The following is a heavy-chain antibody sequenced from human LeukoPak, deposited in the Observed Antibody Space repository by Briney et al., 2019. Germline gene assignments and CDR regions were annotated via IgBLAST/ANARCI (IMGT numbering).Heavy chain of an antibody. J-gene: IGHJ4*02. Sequence: PGGSLRLSCAASGFTFSNYWMTWVRQAPGKGLEWVANIKQDGTEKYYVDSLKGRFTISRDNAENSLYLQMNSLRAEDTAVYYCTRDTGCPGGTCYSFYDYWGQGTLVTVSS. CDR3: TRDTGCPGGTCYSFYDY. CDR1: GFTFSNYW. V-gene: IGHV3-7*01. CDR2: IKQDGTEK. D-gene: IGHD2-15*01.